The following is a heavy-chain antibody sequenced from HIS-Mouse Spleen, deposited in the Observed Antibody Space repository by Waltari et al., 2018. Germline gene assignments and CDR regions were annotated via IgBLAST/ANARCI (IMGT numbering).Heavy chain of an antibody. CDR1: GFTFSSYG. CDR3: AKDKHHAFDY. Sequence: QVQLVESGGGVVQPGRSLRLSCAASGFTFSSYGMHWVRQAPGKGVCWVEFISYEGSNQYYADSLKGRFTISRDNSQNTLYLQMNSLRAEDTAVYYCAKDKHHAFDYWRQGTLVTVSS. J-gene: IGHJ4*02. V-gene: IGHV3-30*18. CDR2: ISYEGSNQ.